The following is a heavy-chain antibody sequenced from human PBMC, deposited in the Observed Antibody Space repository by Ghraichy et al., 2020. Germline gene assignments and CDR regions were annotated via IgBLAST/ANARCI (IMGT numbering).Heavy chain of an antibody. CDR2: IYYSGST. V-gene: IGHV4-30-4*01. CDR1: GGSISSGDYY. Sequence: SETLSLTCTVSGGSISSGDYYWSWIRQPPGKGLEWIGYIYYSGSTYYNPSLKSRVTISVDTSKNQFSLKLSSVTAADTAVDYCARVGYSYGSDYWGQGTLVTVSS. D-gene: IGHD5-18*01. CDR3: ARVGYSYGSDY. J-gene: IGHJ4*02.